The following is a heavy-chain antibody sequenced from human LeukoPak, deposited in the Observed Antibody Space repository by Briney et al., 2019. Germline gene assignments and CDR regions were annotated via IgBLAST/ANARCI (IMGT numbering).Heavy chain of an antibody. CDR3: AKPGSGSYIDYYYYMDV. CDR1: GGSFSGYY. V-gene: IGHV4-34*01. Sequence: SETLSLTCAVYGGSFSGYYWSWIRQPPGKGLEWIGEINHSGSTNYNPSLKSRVTISVDTSKNQFSLKLSSVTAADTAVYYCAKPGSGSYIDYYYYMDVWGKGTTVTISS. J-gene: IGHJ6*03. CDR2: INHSGST. D-gene: IGHD3-10*01.